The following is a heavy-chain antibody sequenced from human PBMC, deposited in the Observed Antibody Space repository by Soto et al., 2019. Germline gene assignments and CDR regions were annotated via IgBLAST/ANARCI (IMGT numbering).Heavy chain of an antibody. CDR3: ARDGSGWYPGYFDY. J-gene: IGHJ4*02. V-gene: IGHV1-69*04. Sequence: SVKVSCKASGGTFSSYTISWVRQAPGQGLEWMGRIIPILGIANYAQKFQGRVTITADKSTSTAYMELSSLRSEDTAVYYCARDGSGWYPGYFDYWGQGTLVTVSS. CDR1: GGTFSSYT. CDR2: IIPILGIA. D-gene: IGHD6-19*01.